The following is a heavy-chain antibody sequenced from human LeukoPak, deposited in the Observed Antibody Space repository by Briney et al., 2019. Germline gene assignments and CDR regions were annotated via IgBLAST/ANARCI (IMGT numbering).Heavy chain of an antibody. D-gene: IGHD3-10*01. Sequence: GGSLRLSCATSGFTFSSPWMSWVRQAPGKGLGCVANIKEDGREKYYVDSVKGRFTISRDNAKNSLYLQMSSLRAEDTAVYYCARGGRPDYWGQGTLVTVSS. V-gene: IGHV3-7*01. CDR1: GFTFSSPW. CDR2: IKEDGREK. CDR3: ARGGRPDY. J-gene: IGHJ4*02.